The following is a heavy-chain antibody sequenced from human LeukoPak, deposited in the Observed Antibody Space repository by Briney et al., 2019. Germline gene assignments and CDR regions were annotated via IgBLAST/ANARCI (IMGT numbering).Heavy chain of an antibody. D-gene: IGHD2-2*01. CDR3: VNVEWFDIVVVPAAMHGMDV. V-gene: IGHV3-64D*09. CDR2: ISSNGGST. CDR1: GFTFSSYA. J-gene: IGHJ6*02. Sequence: GGSLRLSCSASGFTFSSYAMHWVRQAPGKGLEYVSAISSNGGSTYYADSVKGRFTISRDNSKNTLYLQMSSLRAEDTAVYYCVNVEWFDIVVVPAAMHGMDVWGQGTTVTVSS.